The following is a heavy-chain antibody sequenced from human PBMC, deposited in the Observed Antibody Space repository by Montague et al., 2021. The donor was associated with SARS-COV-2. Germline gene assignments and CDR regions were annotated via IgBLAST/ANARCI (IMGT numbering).Heavy chain of an antibody. CDR3: AMRGGALDAFDI. Sequence: SETLSLTCTVSGGSISSGSYYWSWIRQHPGKGLEWIGYIYYSGSTYYNPSLKSRVTISVDTSKHQFSLKLSSVTAADTAVYYCAMRGGALDAFDIWGQGTMVIVSS. CDR1: GGSISSGSYY. J-gene: IGHJ3*02. D-gene: IGHD4-17*01. CDR2: IYYSGST. V-gene: IGHV4-39*01.